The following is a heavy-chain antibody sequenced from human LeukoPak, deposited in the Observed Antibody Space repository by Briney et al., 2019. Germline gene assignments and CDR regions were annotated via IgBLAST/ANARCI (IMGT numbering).Heavy chain of an antibody. J-gene: IGHJ4*02. CDR3: ARSSGRDGYNFLG. D-gene: IGHD5-24*01. V-gene: IGHV4-59*01. CDR1: GGSISGYY. CDR2: IYYSGST. Sequence: SETLSLTCTVSGGSISGYYWSWIRQPPGKGLEWIGYIYYSGSTNYNPSLKSRVTISVDTSKNQFSLKLSSVTAADTAVYYCARSSGRDGYNFLGWGRGTLVTVSS.